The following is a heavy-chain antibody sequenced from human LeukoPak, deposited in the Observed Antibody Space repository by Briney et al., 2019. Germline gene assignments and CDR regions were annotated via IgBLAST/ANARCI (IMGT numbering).Heavy chain of an antibody. CDR3: ARVSYNWIDY. D-gene: IGHD1-20*01. CDR2: IYYSGST. V-gene: IGHV4-59*02. J-gene: IGHJ4*02. Sequence: SSETLSLTCTVSGGSVSSYHWSWIRQPPGKGLEWIGYIYYSGSTNYNPSLKSRVTISVDTSKNQFSLKLSSVTAADTAVYYCARVSYNWIDYWGQGTLVTVSS. CDR1: GGSVSSYH.